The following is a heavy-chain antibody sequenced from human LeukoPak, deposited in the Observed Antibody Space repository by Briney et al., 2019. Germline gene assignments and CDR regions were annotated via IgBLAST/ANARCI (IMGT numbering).Heavy chain of an antibody. Sequence: PSETLSLTCAVSGGSISSGGYSWSWIRQPPGKGLEWIGYIYHSGSTYYNPSLMSRVTISVDRSKNQFSLKLSSVTAADTAVYYCASSGYYRGFDYWGQGTLVTVSS. CDR3: ASSGYYRGFDY. V-gene: IGHV4-30-2*01. CDR1: GGSISSGGYS. CDR2: IYHSGST. D-gene: IGHD3-22*01. J-gene: IGHJ4*02.